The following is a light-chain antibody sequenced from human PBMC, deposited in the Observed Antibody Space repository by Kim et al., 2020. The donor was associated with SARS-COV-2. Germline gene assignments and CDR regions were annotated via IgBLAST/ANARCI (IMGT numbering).Light chain of an antibody. V-gene: IGLV3-19*01. J-gene: IGLJ3*02. CDR3: NSRDSSGNHLV. Sequence: ALGHTVRITCQGDSLRSYYAGWYQQKPGQAPVLVMYGKNNRPSGIRDRFSGSNSGNTASLTISGAQAEDEADYYCNSRDSSGNHLVFGGGTQLTVL. CDR2: GKN. CDR1: SLRSYY.